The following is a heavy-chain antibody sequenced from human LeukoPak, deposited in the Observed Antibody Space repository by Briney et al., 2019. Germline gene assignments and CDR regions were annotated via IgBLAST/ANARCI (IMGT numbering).Heavy chain of an antibody. V-gene: IGHV5-51*01. J-gene: IGHJ3*01. CDR3: ARPTTGHLFDV. CDR1: GSSFANYW. CDR2: IYPGDSDT. D-gene: IGHD4-17*01. Sequence: GESLKISCKGSGSSFANYWIGWVRQMPGKGLEGMGIIYPGDSDTRYSPSFQGQVSISADKSISTAYLQWSSLEASDTAMYYCARPTTGHLFDVWGQGTMVIVSS.